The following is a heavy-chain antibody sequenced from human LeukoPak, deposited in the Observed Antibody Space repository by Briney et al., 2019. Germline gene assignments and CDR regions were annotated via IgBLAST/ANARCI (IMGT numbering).Heavy chain of an antibody. CDR3: ARSGEFLAMPSDI. Sequence: GGSLRLSCAASGFTFSKYWMSWVRQAPGKGLEWVANMNQDGSDKYYVDSVKGRFTTSRDNAKNSLYLQMNSLRADDTAVYYCARSGEFLAMPSDIWGQGTTVTVSS. CDR1: GFTFSKYW. D-gene: IGHD3-10*01. J-gene: IGHJ3*02. CDR2: MNQDGSDK. V-gene: IGHV3-7*01.